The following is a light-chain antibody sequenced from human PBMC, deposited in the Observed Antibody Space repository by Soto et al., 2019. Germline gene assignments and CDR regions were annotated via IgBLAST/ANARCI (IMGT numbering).Light chain of an antibody. Sequence: EIVMTQSPATLSVSPGGRATLSCRASQSISDTLAWYQQKPGQAPRLLIYGASTRATGIPARFSGSGSGTDFTLTISSLQPEDFASYYCQQYETFSGTFGPGTKVDI. CDR1: QSISDT. CDR3: QQYETFSGT. V-gene: IGKV3-15*01. CDR2: GAS. J-gene: IGKJ1*01.